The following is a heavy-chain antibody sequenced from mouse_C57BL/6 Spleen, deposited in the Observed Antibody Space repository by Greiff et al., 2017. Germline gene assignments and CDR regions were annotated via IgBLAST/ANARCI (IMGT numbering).Heavy chain of an antibody. CDR3: ARGGYDYDWFAY. CDR1: GFTFSDYG. D-gene: IGHD2-4*01. V-gene: IGHV5-15*01. J-gene: IGHJ3*01. CDR2: IRNLAYSI. Sequence: EVKLVESGGGLVQPGGSLKLSCEASGFTFSDYGLAWVRQAPRTGPEWVAFIRNLAYSIYYADTVTGRFTISRENAKNTLYLERSRLRSEDTAMYYCARGGYDYDWFAYWGQGTLVTVSA.